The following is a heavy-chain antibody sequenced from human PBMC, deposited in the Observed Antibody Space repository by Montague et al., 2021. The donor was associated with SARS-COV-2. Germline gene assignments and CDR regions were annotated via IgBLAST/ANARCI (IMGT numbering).Heavy chain of an antibody. J-gene: IGHJ6*02. Sequence: SVKVSCKASGYTFTSYYIHWVRQALGQGLEWLGVINPSGGDSTYAQRFQGRVTMTRDTSTSTVYMELSSLRSEDTAVYYCARRWSQTYYYGMDVWGQGTTVTVSS. CDR3: ARRWSQTYYYGMDV. CDR1: GYTFTSYY. CDR2: INPSGGDS. V-gene: IGHV1-46*01. D-gene: IGHD4-23*01.